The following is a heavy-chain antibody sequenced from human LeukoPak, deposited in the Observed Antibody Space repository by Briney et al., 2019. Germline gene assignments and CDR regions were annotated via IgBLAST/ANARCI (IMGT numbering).Heavy chain of an antibody. CDR3: ATLTFYGSGQFDF. CDR2: IYYSGST. CDR1: GGSISSYY. D-gene: IGHD3-10*01. J-gene: IGHJ4*02. Sequence: ASETLSLTCTVSGGSISSYYWSWIRQPPGKGLEWIGYIYYSGSTNYNPSLKSRVTISVDTSKNQFSLKLSSVTAADTAMYYCATLTFYGSGQFDFWGQGALVTVSS. V-gene: IGHV4-59*01.